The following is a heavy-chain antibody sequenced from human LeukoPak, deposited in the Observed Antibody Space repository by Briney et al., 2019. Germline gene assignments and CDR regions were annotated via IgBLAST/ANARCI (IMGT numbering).Heavy chain of an antibody. CDR2: ISSSGSTI. V-gene: IGHV3-48*03. Sequence: PGGSLRLSCAASGFTFSSYEMNWVRQAPGKELEWVSYISSSGSTIYYADSVKGRFTISRGNAKNSLYLQMNSLRAEDTAVYYCAELGITMIGGVWGKGTTVTISS. CDR3: AELGITMIGGV. D-gene: IGHD3-10*02. J-gene: IGHJ6*04. CDR1: GFTFSSYE.